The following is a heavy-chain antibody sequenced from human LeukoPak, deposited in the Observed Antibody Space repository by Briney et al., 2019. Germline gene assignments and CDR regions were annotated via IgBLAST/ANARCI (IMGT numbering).Heavy chain of an antibody. CDR3: ARDNYSGSRYFDH. Sequence: KAGGSLRLSCAASGFTVSSNYISWVRQAPGKGLEWVSYISSSGRTMYYADSVKGRFTVSRDNAKNSLYLQMNSLRAEDTAIYYCARDNYSGSRYFDHWGQGTLVTVSS. CDR2: ISSSGRTM. CDR1: GFTVSSNY. V-gene: IGHV3-11*04. D-gene: IGHD1-26*01. J-gene: IGHJ4*02.